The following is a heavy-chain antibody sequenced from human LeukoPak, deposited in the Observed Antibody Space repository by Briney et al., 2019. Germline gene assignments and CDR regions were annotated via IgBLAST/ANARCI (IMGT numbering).Heavy chain of an antibody. CDR2: ISYDGSNK. V-gene: IGHV3-30*18. Sequence: GGSLRLSCAASGFTFSSYGMHWVRQAPGKGLGWVAVISYDGSNKYYADSVKGRFTISRDNSKNTLCLQMNSLRAEDTAVYYCAKDLWDYYGSGSTFDYWGQGTLVTVSS. D-gene: IGHD3-10*01. CDR1: GFTFSSYG. CDR3: AKDLWDYYGSGSTFDY. J-gene: IGHJ4*02.